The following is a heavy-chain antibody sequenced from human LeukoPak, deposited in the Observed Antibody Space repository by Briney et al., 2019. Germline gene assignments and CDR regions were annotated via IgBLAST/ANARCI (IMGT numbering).Heavy chain of an antibody. D-gene: IGHD3-22*01. Sequence: GGSLRLSCAASGFTFISYAMSWVRQAPGKGLEWVSAISGSGGSTYYADSVKGRFTISRDNSKNTLYLQMNSLRAEDTAVYYCAKDSGSGYYYVEAFDYWGQGTLATVSS. V-gene: IGHV3-23*01. J-gene: IGHJ4*02. CDR1: GFTFISYA. CDR3: AKDSGSGYYYVEAFDY. CDR2: ISGSGGST.